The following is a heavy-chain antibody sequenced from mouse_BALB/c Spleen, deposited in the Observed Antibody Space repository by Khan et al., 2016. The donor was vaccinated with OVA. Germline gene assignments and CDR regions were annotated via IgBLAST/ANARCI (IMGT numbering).Heavy chain of an antibody. CDR1: GFTFSSYT. CDR3: TRHGYGYVFAY. Sequence: EVKLVESGGGLVQPGGSLKLSCAASGFTFSSYTMSWVRQTPEKRLEWVAYISNGGGITYYPDTVKGRFTISRDNAKNTLYLQMSSLKSEDTAMYYCTRHGYGYVFAYWGQGTLVTVSA. CDR2: ISNGGGIT. V-gene: IGHV5-12-2*01. J-gene: IGHJ3*01. D-gene: IGHD1-2*01.